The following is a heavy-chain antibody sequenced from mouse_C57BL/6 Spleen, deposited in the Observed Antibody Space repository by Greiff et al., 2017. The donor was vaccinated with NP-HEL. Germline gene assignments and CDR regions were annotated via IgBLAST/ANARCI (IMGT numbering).Heavy chain of an antibody. CDR2: ISSGGDYI. V-gene: IGHV5-9-1*02. D-gene: IGHD2-10*01. CDR1: GFTFSSYA. CDR3: TREAYPHYYAMDY. J-gene: IGHJ4*01. Sequence: EVNVVESGEGLVKPGGSLKLSCAASGFTFSSYAMSWVRQTPEKRLEWVAYISSGGDYIYYADTVKGRFTISRDNARNTLYLQMSSLKSEDTAMYYCTREAYPHYYAMDYWGQGTSVTVSS.